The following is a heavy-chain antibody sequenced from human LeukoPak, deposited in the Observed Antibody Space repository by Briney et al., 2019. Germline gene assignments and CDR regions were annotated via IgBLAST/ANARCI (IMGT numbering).Heavy chain of an antibody. Sequence: SVKVSCKASGGTFSSYAISWVRQAPGQGLEWMGGIIPIFGTANYAQKFQGRVTITADESTSTAYMELSSLRSEDTAVYYCILYYYGSGSPNWFDPWGQGTLVTVSS. CDR2: IIPIFGTA. D-gene: IGHD3-10*01. J-gene: IGHJ5*02. V-gene: IGHV1-69*13. CDR3: ILYYYGSGSPNWFDP. CDR1: GGTFSSYA.